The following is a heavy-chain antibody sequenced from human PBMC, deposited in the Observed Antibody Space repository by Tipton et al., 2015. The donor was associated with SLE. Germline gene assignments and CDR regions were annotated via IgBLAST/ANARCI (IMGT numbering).Heavy chain of an antibody. Sequence: GSLRLSCAASGFTFNNAWMSWIRQPPGRRLEWVSIIFSGGKTKYADSVKGRFAISRDNSKNTLYLQMNSLRAEDTAVYYCATELLPLYGMDVWGQGTTVTVSS. J-gene: IGHJ6*02. CDR1: GFTFNNAW. V-gene: IGHV3-66*02. CDR3: ATELLPLYGMDV. D-gene: IGHD4-23*01. CDR2: IFSGGKT.